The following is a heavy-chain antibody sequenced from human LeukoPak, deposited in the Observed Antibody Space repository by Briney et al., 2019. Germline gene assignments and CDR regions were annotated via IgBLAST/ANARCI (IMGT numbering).Heavy chain of an antibody. CDR1: GYTFTSYG. V-gene: IGHV1-18*01. CDR2: ISAYNGNT. J-gene: IGHJ4*02. CDR3: ARYVDCTNGVCPYYFDY. Sequence: ASVKVSCKASGYTFTSYGISWVRRAPGQGLEWMGWISAYNGNTNYAQKLQGRVTMTTDTSTSTAYMELRSLRSDDTAVYYCARYVDCTNGVCPYYFDYWGQGTLVTVSS. D-gene: IGHD2-8*01.